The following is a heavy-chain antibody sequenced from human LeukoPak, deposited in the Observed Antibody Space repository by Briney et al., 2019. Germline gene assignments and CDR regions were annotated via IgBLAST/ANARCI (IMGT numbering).Heavy chain of an antibody. CDR3: ARRMGD. J-gene: IGHJ4*02. CDR2: IYASGTT. D-gene: IGHD2-15*01. V-gene: IGHV4-4*07. CDR1: GDSISNYY. Sequence: SETLSLTCSVSGDSISNYYWSWIRQPAGKGVEWIWRIYASGTTIYNASLMSRVIISLDTSKNHFSLNLSSVPDADTGMYSCARRMGDWGQGNLVTVSS.